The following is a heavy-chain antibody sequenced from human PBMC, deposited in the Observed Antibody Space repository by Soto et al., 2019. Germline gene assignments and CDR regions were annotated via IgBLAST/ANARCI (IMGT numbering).Heavy chain of an antibody. CDR3: TRHIMDPPRGGYWRGGSCYSYCYYGMDV. J-gene: IGHJ6*02. V-gene: IGHV3-73*01. D-gene: IGHD2-15*01. Sequence: GSLRLSCAASGFTFSGSAMHWVRQASGKGLEWVGRIRSKANSYATAYAASVKGRFTISRDDSKNTAYLQMNSLKTEDTAVYYCTRHIMDPPRGGYWRGGSCYSYCYYGMDVWGQGTTVTVSS. CDR1: GFTFSGSA. CDR2: IRSKANSYAT.